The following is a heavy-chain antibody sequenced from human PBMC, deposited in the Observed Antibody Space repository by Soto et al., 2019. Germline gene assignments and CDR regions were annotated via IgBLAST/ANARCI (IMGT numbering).Heavy chain of an antibody. J-gene: IGHJ6*02. CDR1: GFTFSSYA. CDR2: ISYDGSNK. Sequence: QVQLVESGGGVVQPGRSLRLSCAASGFTFSSYAMHWVRQAPGKGLEWVAVISYDGSNKYYADSVQGRFTISRENSKNTLYLQMNSLRAEDTAVYYCARDYYRFNSGYGFSMDVWGQGTTVTVSS. D-gene: IGHD5-12*01. V-gene: IGHV3-30-3*01. CDR3: ARDYYRFNSGYGFSMDV.